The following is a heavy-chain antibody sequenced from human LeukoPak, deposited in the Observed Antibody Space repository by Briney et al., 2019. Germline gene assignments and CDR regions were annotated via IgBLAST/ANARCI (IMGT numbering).Heavy chain of an antibody. Sequence: SETLSLTCTVSGGPISSYYWSWIRQPPGKGLEWIGYIYYSGSTNYNPSLKSRVTISVDTSKNQFSLKLSSVTAAGTAVYYCARLREIAAAGHYAFDIWGQGTMVTVSS. J-gene: IGHJ3*02. CDR2: IYYSGST. CDR3: ARLREIAAAGHYAFDI. CDR1: GGPISSYY. V-gene: IGHV4-59*08. D-gene: IGHD6-13*01.